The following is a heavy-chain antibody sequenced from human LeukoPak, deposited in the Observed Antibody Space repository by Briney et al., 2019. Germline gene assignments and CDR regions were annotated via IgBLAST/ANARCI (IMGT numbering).Heavy chain of an antibody. CDR1: GFTFSSYA. D-gene: IGHD6-19*01. CDR3: ARVRYDSGWYDY. Sequence: GGSLRLSCAASGFTFSSYAMSWVRQAPGKGLECVSHITTGGSSTFHADSVKGRFTISRDNAKNSLYLQMNSLRGEDTAVYYCARVRYDSGWYDYWGQGALVIVSS. V-gene: IGHV3-48*04. J-gene: IGHJ4*02. CDR2: ITTGGSST.